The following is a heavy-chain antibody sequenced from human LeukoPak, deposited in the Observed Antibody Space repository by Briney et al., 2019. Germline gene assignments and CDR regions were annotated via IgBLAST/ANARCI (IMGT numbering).Heavy chain of an antibody. D-gene: IGHD5-18*01. Sequence: SVKVSCKASGGTFSSYAISWVRQAPGQGLEWMGGIIPILGTANYAQKFQGRVTITADESTSTAYMELSSLRSEDTAVYYCARAKSDTAMGTGFDYWGQGTLVTVSS. CDR1: GGTFSSYA. CDR3: ARAKSDTAMGTGFDY. J-gene: IGHJ4*02. V-gene: IGHV1-69*13. CDR2: IIPILGTA.